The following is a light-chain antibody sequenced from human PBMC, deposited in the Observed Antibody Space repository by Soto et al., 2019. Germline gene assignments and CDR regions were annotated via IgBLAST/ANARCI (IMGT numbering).Light chain of an antibody. V-gene: IGKV1-9*01. CDR1: RDISSS. CDR3: QQLRSYPST. CDR2: AAS. J-gene: IGKJ4*01. Sequence: IQLTQSPSSLSASVGDRVTITCRASRDISSSLGWYQQKPGKAPKLLIYAASILQSGVPSRFSGSGFGTDFTLTISSLQAEDFASYFCQQLRSYPSTFGGGTKVEIK.